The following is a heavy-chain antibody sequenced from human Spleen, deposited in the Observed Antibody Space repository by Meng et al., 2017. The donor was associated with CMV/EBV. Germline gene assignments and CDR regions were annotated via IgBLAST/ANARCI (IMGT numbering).Heavy chain of an antibody. CDR2: IYYSGST. Sequence: GSLRLSCTVSGGSISSSSYYWGWIRQPPGKGLEWIGSIYYSGSTYYNPSLKSRVTISVDTSKNQFSLNLTSVTAADTALYYCARGTWFGEMDVWGQGTTVTVSS. V-gene: IGHV4-39*07. J-gene: IGHJ6*02. D-gene: IGHD3-10*01. CDR1: GGSISSSSYY. CDR3: ARGTWFGEMDV.